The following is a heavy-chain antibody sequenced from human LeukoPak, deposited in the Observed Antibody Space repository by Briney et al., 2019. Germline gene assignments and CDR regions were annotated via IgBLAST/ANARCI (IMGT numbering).Heavy chain of an antibody. J-gene: IGHJ4*02. Sequence: PSETLSLTCAVSGYSISSGYYWGWIRQPPGKGLEWIGSIYHSGSTYYNPSLKSRVTISVDTSKNQFSLKLSSVTAAYTAVYYCARTGDSGYGDYWGQGTLVTVSS. CDR2: IYHSGST. CDR1: GYSISSGYY. CDR3: ARTGDSGYGDY. V-gene: IGHV4-38-2*01. D-gene: IGHD5-12*01.